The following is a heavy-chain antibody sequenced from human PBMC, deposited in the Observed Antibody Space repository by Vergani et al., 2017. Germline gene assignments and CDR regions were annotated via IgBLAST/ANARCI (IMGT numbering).Heavy chain of an antibody. J-gene: IGHJ6*02. CDR3: ARNFNALEWLLWNYYYYGTDV. Sequence: QVQLVQSGAEVKKPGASVKVSCKASGYTFTGYYMHWVRQAPGQGLEWMGWINPNSGGTNYAQKFQGRVTMTRDTSISTAYMELSRLRSDDTAVYYCARNFNALEWLLWNYYYYGTDVWGQGTTVTVSS. CDR1: GYTFTGYY. CDR2: INPNSGGT. D-gene: IGHD3-3*01. V-gene: IGHV1-2*02.